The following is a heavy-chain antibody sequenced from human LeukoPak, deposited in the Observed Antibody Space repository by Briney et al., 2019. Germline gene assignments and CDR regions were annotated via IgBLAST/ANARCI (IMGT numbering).Heavy chain of an antibody. D-gene: IGHD3-10*01. CDR2: IHPTDGST. V-gene: IGHV1-46*01. J-gene: IGHJ3*02. CDR1: GYDFTCHY. Sequence: GASVKVSCKGSGYDFTCHYKHWGRLGPGQGLGWMGLIHPTDGSTGYAQKLQGRATMTTDTSTSTAYMELRSLRSDDTAVYYCARSGGQRPVNDAFDIWGQGTMVTVSS. CDR3: ARSGGQRPVNDAFDI.